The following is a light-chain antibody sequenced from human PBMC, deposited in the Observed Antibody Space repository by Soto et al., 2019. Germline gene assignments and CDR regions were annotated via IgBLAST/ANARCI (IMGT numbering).Light chain of an antibody. CDR1: QSLLHSNGYNY. CDR2: LGS. CDR3: MQALQTIT. V-gene: IGKV2-28*01. J-gene: IGKJ5*01. Sequence: DIVMTQSPLSLPVTPGEPASISCRSSQSLLHSNGYNYLDWYLQKPGQSPQLLSYLGSNRTSGVPDRSSGSGAGTDFTLKSSRGEAEEVGVYYCMQALQTITFGQGTRLEIK.